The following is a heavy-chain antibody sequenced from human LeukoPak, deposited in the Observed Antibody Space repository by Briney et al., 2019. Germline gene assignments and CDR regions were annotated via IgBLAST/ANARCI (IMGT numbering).Heavy chain of an antibody. D-gene: IGHD1/OR15-1a*01. CDR3: SRSLNN. Sequence: GGSLRLSCAASEFTFSNYWMSWVRQAPGKGLEWVTNIKEDGSETYFVDSAKGRFTISRDNAKNSLHLQMDRMRVEDTGIYYCSRSLNNWGQGTLVTVSS. CDR1: EFTFSNYW. V-gene: IGHV3-7*01. J-gene: IGHJ4*02. CDR2: IKEDGSET.